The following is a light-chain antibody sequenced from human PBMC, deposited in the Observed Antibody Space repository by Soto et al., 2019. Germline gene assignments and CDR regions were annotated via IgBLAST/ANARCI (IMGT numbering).Light chain of an antibody. Sequence: QSVLTQSPSASASLGASVKLTCTLSSGHSNYAIAWHQQQSEKGPRYLMKLNSDGSHRKGDGIPDRFSGSSSGAERYLTISGLHSEYEADYYCQTWGSGIVVFGGGTKLTVL. CDR3: QTWGSGIVV. J-gene: IGLJ2*01. CDR2: LNSDGSH. V-gene: IGLV4-69*01. CDR1: SGHSNYA.